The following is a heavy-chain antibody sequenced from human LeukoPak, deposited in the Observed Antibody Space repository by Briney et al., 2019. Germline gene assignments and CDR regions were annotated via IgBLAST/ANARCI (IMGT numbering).Heavy chain of an antibody. V-gene: IGHV3-49*03. CDR1: GFTFGDYA. Sequence: GESPRLSCTASGFTFGDYAMSWFRQAPGKGLEWVGFIRSKAYGGTTEYAASVKGRFTISRDDSKSIAYLQMNSLKTEDTAVYYCTRDLRYFDWLSLNYYYGMDVWGQGTTVTVSS. CDR2: IRSKAYGGTT. D-gene: IGHD3-9*01. CDR3: TRDLRYFDWLSLNYYYGMDV. J-gene: IGHJ6*02.